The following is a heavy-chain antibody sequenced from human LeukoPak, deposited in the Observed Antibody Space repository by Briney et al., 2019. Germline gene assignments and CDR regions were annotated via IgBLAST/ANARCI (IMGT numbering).Heavy chain of an antibody. Sequence: PGGSLRLSCATSGFTFSSHAMTWVRQAPGKGLEWVSSITTSGGDTYYAESVKGRFTISRDNSENTLSLQMNSLRAEDTAVYYCAKDLPGLVWFGNWGQGTLVTVSS. D-gene: IGHD3-10*01. CDR2: ITTSGGDT. J-gene: IGHJ4*02. CDR3: AKDLPGLVWFGN. V-gene: IGHV3-23*01. CDR1: GFTFSSHA.